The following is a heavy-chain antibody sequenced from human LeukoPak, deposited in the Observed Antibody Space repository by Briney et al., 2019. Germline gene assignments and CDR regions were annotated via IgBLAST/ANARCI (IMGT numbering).Heavy chain of an antibody. V-gene: IGHV4-59*01. CDR3: ARASGSRHAWDQ. J-gene: IGHJ4*02. CDR1: GGSISNYY. CDR2: IYNTGSA. Sequence: SETLSLTCTVSGGSISNYYWTWIRQPPGRGLEWIGYIYNTGSASYNPSLKTRVTISVDKSKNQFSLKMSSVTAADTAVYYCARASGSRHAWDQWGQGTLVTVS. D-gene: IGHD5-12*01.